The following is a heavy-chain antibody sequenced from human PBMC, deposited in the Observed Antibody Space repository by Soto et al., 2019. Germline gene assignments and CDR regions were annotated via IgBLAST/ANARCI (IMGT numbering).Heavy chain of an antibody. CDR1: GFIFSTYA. V-gene: IGHV3-23*01. D-gene: IGHD4-17*01. Sequence: EVQLLESGGGLVQPGGSRRLSCAASGFIFSTYAMNWVRQAPGKGLEWVSAISSRGDSTYYAESVRGRFTISRDNSINTLYLQLSRLRTEDTAVYYCAHPRGYGVFDAVDIWGQGTMVTVSS. J-gene: IGHJ3*02. CDR3: AHPRGYGVFDAVDI. CDR2: ISSRGDST.